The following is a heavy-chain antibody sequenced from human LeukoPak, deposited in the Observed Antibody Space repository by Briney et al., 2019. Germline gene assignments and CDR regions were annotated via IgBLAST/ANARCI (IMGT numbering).Heavy chain of an antibody. CDR1: GFTFSSYS. J-gene: IGHJ4*02. D-gene: IGHD3-10*01. CDR3: ARELGPWGVRGVIIEPNDY. Sequence: GGSLRLXCAASGFTFSSYSMTWVRLAPGKGLESVSSISSSSSYIYYADSVKGRFTISRDNAKNSLYLQMNSLRAEDTAVYYCARELGPWGVRGVIIEPNDYWGQGTLVTVSS. V-gene: IGHV3-21*01. CDR2: ISSSSSYI.